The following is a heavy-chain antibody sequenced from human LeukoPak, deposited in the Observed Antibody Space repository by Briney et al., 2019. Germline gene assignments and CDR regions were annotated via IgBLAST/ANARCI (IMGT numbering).Heavy chain of an antibody. D-gene: IGHD3-16*02. CDR2: ISGSGGST. CDR1: GFTFSSYA. CDR3: AKMDPDDYVWGSYRYRLYYFDY. V-gene: IGHV3-23*01. J-gene: IGHJ4*02. Sequence: GGSLRLSCAASGFTFSSYAMSWVRQAQGKGLEWVSAISGSGGSTYHADSVKGRFTISRHNSKNTLYLQMNSLRAEETAVHYCAKMDPDDYVWGSYRYRLYYFDYWGQGTLVTVSS.